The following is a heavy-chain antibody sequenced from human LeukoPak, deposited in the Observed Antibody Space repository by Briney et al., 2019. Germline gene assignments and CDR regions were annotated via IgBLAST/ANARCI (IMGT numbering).Heavy chain of an antibody. D-gene: IGHD2-15*01. CDR2: ISSSSSYI. CDR1: GFTVSSNS. CDR3: AIFQISTRWPEYFQH. Sequence: GESLRLSCTVSGFTVSSNSMSWVRQAPGKGLEWVSSISSSSSYIYYADSVKGRFTISRDNAKNSLYLQMNSLRAEDTAIYYCAIFQISTRWPEYFQHWGQGTLVTVSS. J-gene: IGHJ1*01. V-gene: IGHV3-21*04.